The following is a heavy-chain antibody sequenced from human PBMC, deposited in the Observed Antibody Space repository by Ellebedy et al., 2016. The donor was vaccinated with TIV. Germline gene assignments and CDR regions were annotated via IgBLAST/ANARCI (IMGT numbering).Heavy chain of an antibody. V-gene: IGHV1-18*04. J-gene: IGHJ1*01. Sequence: ASVKVSCKASGYIFTTYGITWVRLAPGRGLEWMGWIGTDNGNTNYAHKFRGRVTMTTDTSTTTAYMELRTLTSDDTAVYYCARDRDVKSSSDFHHWGQGTLVSVSS. D-gene: IGHD5-24*01. CDR1: GYIFTTYG. CDR3: ARDRDVKSSSDFHH. CDR2: IGTDNGNT.